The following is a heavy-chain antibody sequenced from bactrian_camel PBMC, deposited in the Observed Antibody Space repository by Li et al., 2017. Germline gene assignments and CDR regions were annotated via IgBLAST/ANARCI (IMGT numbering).Heavy chain of an antibody. J-gene: IGHJ4*01. Sequence: HVQLVESGGGSAQAGGSLRASCAASGYSYTKHCMAWFRQGPGKERDRIASIHSDGATSYSDSVMGRFTISEDKAKNTLYLQMDNLNTDDTAVYYCSSRACMYGSSGQGTQVTVS. V-gene: IGHV3S53*01. CDR1: GYSYTKHC. CDR2: IHSDGAT. D-gene: IGHD1*01.